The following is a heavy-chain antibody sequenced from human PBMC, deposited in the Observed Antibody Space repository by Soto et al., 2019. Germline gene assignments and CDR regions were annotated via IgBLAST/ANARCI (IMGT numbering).Heavy chain of an antibody. V-gene: IGHV1-18*01. CDR2: INVYNGNT. Sequence: QVQLVQSGGEVKKPGASVKVSCKASGYTFTNYGISWVRQAPGQGLEWMGWINVYNGNTKYAQKVQGRVTMTTDTSTSKAYMELRSLRSDDTAVYYCARGVGSGSYYNQYHWFDPWGQGTLVTVSS. CDR3: ARGVGSGSYYNQYHWFDP. CDR1: GYTFTNYG. D-gene: IGHD3-10*01. J-gene: IGHJ5*02.